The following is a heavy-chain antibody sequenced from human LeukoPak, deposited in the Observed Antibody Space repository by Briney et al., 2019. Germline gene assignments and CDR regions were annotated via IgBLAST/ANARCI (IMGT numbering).Heavy chain of an antibody. CDR2: IYYSGST. Sequence: SETLSLTCIVSGPSLSSYYWSWNRQPPGKGLGWIGYIYYSGSTNYNPSLKSRATMSVDTSKNQFSLKLSSVTAADTAVYYCARVGRSSGTEGYYFDYWGQGTLVTVSS. D-gene: IGHD6-6*01. CDR3: ARVGRSSGTEGYYFDY. CDR1: GPSLSSYY. V-gene: IGHV4-59*01. J-gene: IGHJ4*02.